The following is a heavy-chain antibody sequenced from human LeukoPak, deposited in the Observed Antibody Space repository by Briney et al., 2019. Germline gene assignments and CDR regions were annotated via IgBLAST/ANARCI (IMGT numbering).Heavy chain of an antibody. J-gene: IGHJ3*01. CDR1: GFTFSSYG. CDR2: IRYDGSNK. CDR3: ATKAVPRPRLYDAFDF. V-gene: IGHV3-30*02. Sequence: PGGSLRLSCAASGFTFSSYGMHWVRQAPGKGLEWVAFIRYDGSNKYYADSVKGRFTISRDNSKNTLYLQLHSLRADDTAVYYCATKAVPRPRLYDAFDFWGQGTVVTVSS. D-gene: IGHD2-2*02.